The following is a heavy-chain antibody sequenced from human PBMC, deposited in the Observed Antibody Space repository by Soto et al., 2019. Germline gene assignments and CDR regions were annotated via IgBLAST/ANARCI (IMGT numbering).Heavy chain of an antibody. D-gene: IGHD2-2*02. CDR1: GFTFSSYA. CDR2: ISYDGSNK. J-gene: IGHJ4*02. CDR3: AREGYCSSTSCYNTADY. Sequence: GGSLRLSCAASGFTFSSYAMHWVRQAPGKGLEWVAVISYDGSNKYYADSVKGRFTISRDNSKNTLYLQMNSLRAEDTAVYYCAREGYCSSTSCYNTADYWGQGTLVTVSS. V-gene: IGHV3-30-3*01.